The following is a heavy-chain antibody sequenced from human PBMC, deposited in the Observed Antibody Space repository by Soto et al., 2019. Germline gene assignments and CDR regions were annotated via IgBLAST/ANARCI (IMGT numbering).Heavy chain of an antibody. V-gene: IGHV3-21*01. CDR3: ARDRQQLVGYYYYYYMDV. D-gene: IGHD6-13*01. CDR2: ISSSSSYI. J-gene: IGHJ6*03. Sequence: PGGSLRLSCGASGFTFSSYRMNWVRQAPGKGLEWVSSISSSSSYIYYADSVKGRFTTSRDNAKTSLYLQMNSLRAEDTAVYYCARDRQQLVGYYYYYYMDVWGKGTTVTVSS. CDR1: GFTFSSYR.